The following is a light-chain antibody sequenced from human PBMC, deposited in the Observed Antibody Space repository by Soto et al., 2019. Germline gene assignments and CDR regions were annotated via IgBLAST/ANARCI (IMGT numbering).Light chain of an antibody. CDR3: QQYGSSPPIT. CDR2: CAS. Sequence: EIVLTQSPGTLSLSPGERATLSCRASQSVSSSYLAWYQQKPGQAPRLLIYCASSRATGIPDRFSGSGSGTDFTFTISRLEPEDVALYYCQQYGSSPPITFGPGTKVYIK. J-gene: IGKJ3*01. V-gene: IGKV3-20*01. CDR1: QSVSSSY.